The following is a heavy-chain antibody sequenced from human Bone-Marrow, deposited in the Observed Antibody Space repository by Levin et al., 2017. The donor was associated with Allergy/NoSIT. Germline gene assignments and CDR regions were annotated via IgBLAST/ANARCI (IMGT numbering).Heavy chain of an antibody. D-gene: IGHD3-3*01. Sequence: GGSLRLSCTASGFSFSVTHMAWVRQAPGKGLEWVATITGGGGDSFYADSVQGRFTISRDNSKNTLYLQLTSLRAEDTAVYYCAKEEWYRFDTWGRGTLITVSS. V-gene: IGHV3-23*01. CDR1: GFSFSVTH. CDR3: AKEEWYRFDT. CDR2: ITGGGGDS. J-gene: IGHJ4*02.